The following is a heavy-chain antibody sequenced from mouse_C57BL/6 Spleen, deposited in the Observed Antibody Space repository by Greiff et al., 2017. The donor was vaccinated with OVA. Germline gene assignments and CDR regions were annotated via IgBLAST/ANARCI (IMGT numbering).Heavy chain of an antibody. CDR1: GYTFTDYE. D-gene: IGHD2-1*01. V-gene: IGHV1-15*01. CDR2: IDPETGGT. Sequence: QVHVKQSGAELVRPGASVTLSCKASGYTFTDYEMHWVKQTPVHGLEWIGAIDPETGGTAYNQKFKGKAILTADKSSSTAYMELRSLTSEDSAVYYCTRGYGNYFDYWGQGTTLTVSS. CDR3: TRGYGNYFDY. J-gene: IGHJ2*01.